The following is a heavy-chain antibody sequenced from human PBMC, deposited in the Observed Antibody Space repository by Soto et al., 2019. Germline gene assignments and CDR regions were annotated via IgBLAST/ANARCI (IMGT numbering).Heavy chain of an antibody. V-gene: IGHV4-59*12. CDR1: GGSISSYY. CDR3: ARVAVAGTRVDY. CDR2: IYYSVT. Sequence: SETLSLTCSVSGGSISSYYWSWIRQPPGKGLEWIAYIYYSVTSYNPSLKSRVTISVDRSKNQFSLKLSSVTAADTAVYYCARVAVAGTRVDYWGQGTLVTVSS. J-gene: IGHJ4*02. D-gene: IGHD6-19*01.